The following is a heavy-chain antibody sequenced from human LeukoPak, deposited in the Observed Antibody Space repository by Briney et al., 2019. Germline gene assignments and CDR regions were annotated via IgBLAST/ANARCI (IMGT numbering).Heavy chain of an antibody. J-gene: IGHJ3*02. Sequence: ASVKVSCKASGYTFTSYGISWVRQAPGQGLEWMGGIIPIFGTANYAQKFQGRVTITADESTSTAYMELSSLRSEDTAVYYCARDARRGVELKAFDIWGQGTMVTVSS. CDR2: IIPIFGTA. V-gene: IGHV1-69*13. CDR3: ARDARRGVELKAFDI. CDR1: GYTFTSYG. D-gene: IGHD1-7*01.